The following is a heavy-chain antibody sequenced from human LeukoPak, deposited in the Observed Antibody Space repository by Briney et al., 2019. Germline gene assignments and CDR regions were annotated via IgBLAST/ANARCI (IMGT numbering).Heavy chain of an antibody. CDR3: AKGRVVAATNRPFDY. V-gene: IGHV3-23*01. J-gene: IGHJ4*02. CDR1: GFTFSSYG. D-gene: IGHD2-15*01. Sequence: GGSLRLSCAASGFTFSSYGMSWVRQAPGKGLEWVSAISGSGGSTYYADSVKGRFTISRDNSKNTLYLQMNSLRAEDTAVYYCAKGRVVAATNRPFDYWGQGTLVTVSS. CDR2: ISGSGGST.